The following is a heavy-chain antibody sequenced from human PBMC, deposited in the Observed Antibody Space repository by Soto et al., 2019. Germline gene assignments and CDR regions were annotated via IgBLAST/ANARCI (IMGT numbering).Heavy chain of an antibody. Sequence: PGGSLRLSCAASGFTFSSYWMRWVRQAPGKGLEWVANIKQDGSEKYYVDSVKGRFTISRDNAKNSLYLQMNSLRAEDTAVYYCARKGYCTNGVCYSTPYYFGYWGQGTLVTVSS. CDR2: IKQDGSEK. V-gene: IGHV3-7*01. CDR1: GFTFSSYW. J-gene: IGHJ4*02. D-gene: IGHD2-8*01. CDR3: ARKGYCTNGVCYSTPYYFGY.